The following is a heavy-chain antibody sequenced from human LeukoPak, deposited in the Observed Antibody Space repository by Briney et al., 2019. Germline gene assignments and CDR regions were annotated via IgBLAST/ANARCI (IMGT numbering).Heavy chain of an antibody. Sequence: PGGSLRLSCAASGFTFSSYSMSWVRQAPGKGLEWVSYISSSSSTIYYADSVKGRFTISRDNAKNSLYLQMNSLRAEDTAVYYCARDRGGSYPSSRYYYMDVWGKGTTVTVSS. D-gene: IGHD1-26*01. CDR1: GFTFSSYS. V-gene: IGHV3-48*01. CDR2: ISSSSSTI. J-gene: IGHJ6*03. CDR3: ARDRGGSYPSSRYYYMDV.